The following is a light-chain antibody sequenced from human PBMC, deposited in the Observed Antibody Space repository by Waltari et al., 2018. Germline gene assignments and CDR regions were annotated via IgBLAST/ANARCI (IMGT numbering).Light chain of an antibody. CDR2: GTS. V-gene: IGKV3D-15*01. J-gene: IGKJ2*01. CDR3: QQYNNSPPVT. Sequence: EIVMTQSTTTLSVSPGERATLSCRASQSVSSNLAWYQQRAGKAPRLLIHGTSTRATGIPARFSGSGSGTEFTLTISSLQSEDCAVYYCQQYNNSPPVTFGEGTKLEIK. CDR1: QSVSSN.